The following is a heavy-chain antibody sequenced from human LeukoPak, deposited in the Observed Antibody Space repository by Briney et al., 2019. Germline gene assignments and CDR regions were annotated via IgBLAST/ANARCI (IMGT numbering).Heavy chain of an antibody. Sequence: SVKVSCKASGFTFTSSAMQWVRQARGQRLEWIGWIVVGSGNTNYAQKFQERVTITRDMSTSTAYMELSSLRSEDTAVYYCARAAHSSSWYDLHYYYMDVWGKGTTVTVSS. CDR3: ARAAHSSSWYDLHYYYMDV. V-gene: IGHV1-58*02. CDR1: GFTFTSSA. J-gene: IGHJ6*03. D-gene: IGHD6-13*01. CDR2: IVVGSGNT.